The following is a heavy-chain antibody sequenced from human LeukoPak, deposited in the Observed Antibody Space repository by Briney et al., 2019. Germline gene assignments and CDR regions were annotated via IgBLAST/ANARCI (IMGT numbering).Heavy chain of an antibody. Sequence: SVTVSCKAAAGTFSSYAISWVRQAPGQGLEWMGRIIPIFGTATYAQNFQDRVTITGDKSTSTAYMELSSLRSEDTAVYYCARTNGGSFSFDFWGQGTLVTVSS. D-gene: IGHD1-26*01. CDR1: AGTFSSYA. CDR2: IIPIFGTA. V-gene: IGHV1-69*06. CDR3: ARTNGGSFSFDF. J-gene: IGHJ4*02.